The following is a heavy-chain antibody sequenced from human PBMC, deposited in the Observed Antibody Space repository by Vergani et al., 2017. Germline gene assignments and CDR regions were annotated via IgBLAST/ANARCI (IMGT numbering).Heavy chain of an antibody. J-gene: IGHJ5*02. D-gene: IGHD3-3*01. CDR2: ISGSDGST. Sequence: EVQLLESGGGLVQRGGSLRLSCAASGFIFSSYAMSWVRQAPGKGLEWVSGISGSDGSTYYADSVKGRFTISRDNSKNTLYLQMNSLRAEDTAVYYCANSLLLEWLYGGAGFDPWGQGTLVTVSS. V-gene: IGHV3-23*01. CDR1: GFIFSSYA. CDR3: ANSLLLEWLYGGAGFDP.